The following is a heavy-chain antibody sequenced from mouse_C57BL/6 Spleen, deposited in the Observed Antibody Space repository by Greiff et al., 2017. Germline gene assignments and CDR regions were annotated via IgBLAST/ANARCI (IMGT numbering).Heavy chain of an antibody. Sequence: SGYTFTDYNMDWVKQSHGKSLEWIGDINPNNGGTIYNQKFKGKATLTVDKSSSTAYMELRSLTSEDTAVYYCARDDGYYHWYFDVWGTGTTVTVSS. CDR3: ARDDGYYHWYFDV. D-gene: IGHD2-3*01. CDR1: GYTFTDYN. CDR2: INPNNGGT. V-gene: IGHV1-18*01. J-gene: IGHJ1*03.